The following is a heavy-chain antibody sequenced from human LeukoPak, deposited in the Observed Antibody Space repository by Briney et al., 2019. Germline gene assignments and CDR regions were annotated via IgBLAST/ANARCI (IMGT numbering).Heavy chain of an antibody. Sequence: GASVKVSCKASGYTFTSYGISWVRQAPGQGLEWMGWINPNSGGTNYAQKFQGRVTMTRDTSISTAYMELSRLRSDDTAVYYCARGGATRISRNFGNYYFDYWGQGTLVTVSS. CDR2: INPNSGGT. CDR3: ARGGATRISRNFGNYYFDY. V-gene: IGHV1-2*02. CDR1: GYTFTSYG. D-gene: IGHD4/OR15-4a*01. J-gene: IGHJ4*02.